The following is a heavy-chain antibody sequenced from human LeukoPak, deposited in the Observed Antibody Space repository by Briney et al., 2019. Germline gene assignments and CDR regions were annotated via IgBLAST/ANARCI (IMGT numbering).Heavy chain of an antibody. CDR1: GFTFSSYA. CDR3: AKEAVASSGGDFDY. J-gene: IGHJ4*02. V-gene: IGHV3-23*01. CDR2: IIDSGDST. Sequence: GGSLRLSCAASGFTFSSYAMSWVRQAPGKGREWVSGIIDSGDSTYYADSVKGRFTTSSANSKNTLYLQMNSLRAEDTAVYYCAKEAVASSGGDFDYWGKGTLVTVSS. D-gene: IGHD6-19*01.